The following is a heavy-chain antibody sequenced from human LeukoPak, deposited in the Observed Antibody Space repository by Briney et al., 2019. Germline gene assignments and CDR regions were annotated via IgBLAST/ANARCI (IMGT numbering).Heavy chain of an antibody. CDR1: GGSISSYY. V-gene: IGHV4-59*05. J-gene: IGHJ4*02. CDR2: IYSSGST. D-gene: IGHD7-27*01. CDR3: ATYPGDENY. Sequence: PSETLSLTCTVSGGSISSYYWSWIRQPPGKGLEGIGSIYSSGSTYYNPSLKSRVTISVDTSKNQFSLKLSSVTAADTAVYYCATYPGDENYWGQGTLVTVSS.